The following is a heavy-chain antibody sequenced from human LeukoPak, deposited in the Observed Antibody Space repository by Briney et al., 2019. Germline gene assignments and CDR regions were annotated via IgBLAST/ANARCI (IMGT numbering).Heavy chain of an antibody. CDR3: ARYCSSTGCSLRGIDY. J-gene: IGHJ4*02. CDR1: GFTFSSYS. Sequence: PGGSLRLSCAASGFTFSSYSMNWVRQAPGKGLEWVSSISSSSSYIYYADSVKGRFTISRDNAKNTLYLQMNSLRAEDTAVYYCARYCSSTGCSLRGIDYWGQGTLVTVSS. CDR2: ISSSSSYI. D-gene: IGHD2-2*01. V-gene: IGHV3-21*01.